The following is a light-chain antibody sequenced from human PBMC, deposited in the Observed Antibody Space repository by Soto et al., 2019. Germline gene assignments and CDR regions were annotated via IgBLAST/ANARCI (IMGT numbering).Light chain of an antibody. J-gene: IGKJ4*01. V-gene: IGKV2-28*01. CDR3: MPALQTPS. CDR1: QSLLHSNGYNY. CDR2: LGS. Sequence: ESVMTQSPVSLSVTPGEPASISCRSSQSLLHSNGYNYLDWYLQKPGQSPQLLIYLGSFRAAGVHDRFSGSGSGTDFTLKFSRVEAAAVGVYYCMPALQTPSFGGGTKVEIK.